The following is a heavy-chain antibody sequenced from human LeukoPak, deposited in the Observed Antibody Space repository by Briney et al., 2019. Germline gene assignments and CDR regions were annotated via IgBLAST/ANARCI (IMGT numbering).Heavy chain of an antibody. V-gene: IGHV1-69*13. D-gene: IGHD3-22*01. Sequence: ASVKVSCKASGGTFSSYAISWVRQAPGQGLEWMGGIIPIFGTANYAQKFQGRVTITADESTSTAYMELSSLRSEDTAVYYCARGKARAKYYYDSSGYLTFDYWGQGTLVTVSS. CDR1: GGTFSSYA. CDR2: IIPIFGTA. CDR3: ARGKARAKYYYDSSGYLTFDY. J-gene: IGHJ4*02.